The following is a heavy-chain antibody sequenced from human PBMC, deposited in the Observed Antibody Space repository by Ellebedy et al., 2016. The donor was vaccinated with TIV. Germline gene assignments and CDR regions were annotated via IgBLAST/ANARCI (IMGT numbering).Heavy chain of an antibody. J-gene: IGHJ6*02. V-gene: IGHV3-48*03. CDR2: ISSSGTTK. CDR1: GFPFSSFE. Sequence: SLKISCAASGFPFSSFEFNWVRQSPGKGLEWVSYISSSGTTKYYADSVKGRFTISRDNAKNSLYLQMNSLRAEDTAVYYCARDLDYYYGMDVWGQGTTVTVSS. CDR3: ARDLDYYYGMDV.